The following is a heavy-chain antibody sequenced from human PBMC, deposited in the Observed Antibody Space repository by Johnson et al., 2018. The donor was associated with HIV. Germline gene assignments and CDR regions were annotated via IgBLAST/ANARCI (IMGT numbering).Heavy chain of an antibody. CDR1: GFTFDDYA. J-gene: IGHJ3*02. CDR2: ISWNSGSK. D-gene: IGHD2-21*01. CDR3: AKDIWDRAYCGGDCYILSAFDI. Sequence: VQLVESGGGLVQPGRSLRLSCAASGFTFDDYAMHWVRQAPGKGLEWVSGISWNSGSKGYADSVKGRFTISRANAKNSLYLQMNSLRAEDTALYYCAKDIWDRAYCGGDCYILSAFDIWGQGTMVTVSS. V-gene: IGHV3-9*01.